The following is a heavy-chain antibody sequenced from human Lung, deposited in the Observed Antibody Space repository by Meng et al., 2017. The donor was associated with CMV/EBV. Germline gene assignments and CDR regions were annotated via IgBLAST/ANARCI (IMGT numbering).Heavy chain of an antibody. D-gene: IGHD2-2*01. Sequence: GGSXRLXXVASGFTFNTYWMSWVRQAPGKGLEWVANIKQDGSEKYYVGSVKGRFTISRDNAKNSLYLQMNSLRAEDTAVYYCARDPRVKSYVVVPAASDYWGQGXMVTVSS. J-gene: IGHJ4*02. CDR1: GFTFNTYW. CDR3: ARDPRVKSYVVVPAASDY. CDR2: IKQDGSEK. V-gene: IGHV3-7*01.